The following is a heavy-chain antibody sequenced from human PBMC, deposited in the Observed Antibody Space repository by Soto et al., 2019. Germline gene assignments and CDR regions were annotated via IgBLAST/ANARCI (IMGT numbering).Heavy chain of an antibody. CDR3: AKDRSSGWPYYFDY. Sequence: GGSLRLSCAASGFTFSSYSMTWVRQAPGKGLEWVSGISDSGGATYYADSVKGRFTISRDKSKNTLYLQMNSLRAEDTAVYYCAKDRSSGWPYYFDYWGQGTLVTVSS. V-gene: IGHV3-23*01. D-gene: IGHD6-19*01. CDR2: ISDSGGAT. J-gene: IGHJ4*02. CDR1: GFTFSSYS.